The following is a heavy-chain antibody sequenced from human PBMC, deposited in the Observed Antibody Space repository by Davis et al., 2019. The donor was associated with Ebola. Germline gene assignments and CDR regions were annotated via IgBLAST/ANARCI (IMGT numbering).Heavy chain of an antibody. CDR1: GYIFTTYA. CDR2: INAGNGDT. Sequence: ASVNVSCKASGYIFTTYAIHWVRQAPGQRLEWMGWINAGNGDTKSSQKFQGRVTIIRDTSASTAYMELTSLRSEDTAVFFCARGKTVGGTRGLSRFDPWGTGTLVTVSS. V-gene: IGHV1-3*01. D-gene: IGHD6-19*01. J-gene: IGHJ5*02. CDR3: ARGKTVGGTRGLSRFDP.